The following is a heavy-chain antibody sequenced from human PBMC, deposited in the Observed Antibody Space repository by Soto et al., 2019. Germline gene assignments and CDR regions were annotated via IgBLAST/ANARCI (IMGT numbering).Heavy chain of an antibody. CDR2: ISGSGGTT. V-gene: IGHV3-23*01. CDR3: AKDISSSGTLTSRLSFDY. Sequence: GGSLRLSCTASRFTFGSSVMSWVRQAPGKGLEWVASISGSGGTTYYGDSVRGRFAISRDNSKNTLYLQMNSLRAEDSAVYFCAKDISSSGTLTSRLSFDYWGQGTLVTVSS. J-gene: IGHJ4*02. D-gene: IGHD1-7*01. CDR1: RFTFGSSV.